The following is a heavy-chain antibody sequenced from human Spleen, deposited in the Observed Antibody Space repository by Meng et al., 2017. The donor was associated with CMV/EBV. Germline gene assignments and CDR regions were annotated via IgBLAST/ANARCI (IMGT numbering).Heavy chain of an antibody. CDR3: ARLIWYDSSGYDY. CDR2: INPNTGGT. Sequence: ASVKVSCKASGYTFTDYYLHWVRQAPGQGLEWMGWINPNTGGTNFAQKFQGRVTMTRDTSISTAYMELTSLRSDDSAVYYCARLIWYDSSGYDYWGQGTLVTVSS. D-gene: IGHD3-22*01. V-gene: IGHV1-2*02. CDR1: GYTFTDYY. J-gene: IGHJ4*02.